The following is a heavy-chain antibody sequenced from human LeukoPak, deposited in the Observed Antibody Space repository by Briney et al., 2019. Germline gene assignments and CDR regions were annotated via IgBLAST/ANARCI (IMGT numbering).Heavy chain of an antibody. V-gene: IGHV3-30-3*01. J-gene: IGHJ5*02. CDR2: ISYDGSNK. CDR3: ARDSAHIVVVPAVIPPSLDNWFDP. CDR1: GFTFSSYA. D-gene: IGHD2-2*01. Sequence: PGRSLRLSCAASGFTFSSYAMHWVRQAPGKGLEWVAVISYDGSNKYYADSVKGRFTISRDNAKNSLYLQMNYLRAEDTAVYYCARDSAHIVVVPAVIPPSLDNWFDPWGQGTLVTVSS.